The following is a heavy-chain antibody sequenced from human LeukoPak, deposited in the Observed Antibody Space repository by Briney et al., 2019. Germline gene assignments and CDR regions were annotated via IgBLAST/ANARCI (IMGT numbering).Heavy chain of an antibody. D-gene: IGHD5-18*01. CDR2: INWNGGTT. V-gene: IGHV3-20*04. CDR1: GFRFDDHG. J-gene: IGHJ4*02. Sequence: GGSLRLSCAASGFRFDDHGMNWVRQAPGKGLEWVSGINWNGGTTGYVDSVKGRFTISRDNAKNSLYLQMNSLRAEDTALYYCARDRSYGSFDYWGQGTLVTVSS. CDR3: ARDRSYGSFDY.